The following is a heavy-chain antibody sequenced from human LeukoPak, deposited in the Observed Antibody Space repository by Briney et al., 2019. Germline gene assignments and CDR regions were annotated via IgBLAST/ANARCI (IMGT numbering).Heavy chain of an antibody. D-gene: IGHD4-11*01. CDR2: IYFSGST. CDR3: ARAYTFDSFDI. V-gene: IGHV4-59*01. J-gene: IGHJ3*02. CDR1: GGYISSYY. Sequence: PSETLSLTCTVSGGYISSYYWSWLRQPPGKGLEWIGYIYFSGSTNYNPSLESRVTISLDTSKNQFSLKLSSVTAADTAVYYCARAYTFDSFDIWGRGTLVIVSS.